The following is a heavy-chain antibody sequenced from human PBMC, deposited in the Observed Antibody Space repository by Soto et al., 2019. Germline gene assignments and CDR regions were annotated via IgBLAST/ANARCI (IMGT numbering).Heavy chain of an antibody. V-gene: IGHV5-51*01. D-gene: IGHD3-16*01. CDR3: AKWGLTARPGQSLAFGGGMDV. Sequence: PGESLKISCESSGYTFANYYIAWVRQMPGKGLEWMGIIHPGDSDTRHSPSFEGQVTISADRSINTAYLQWSSLAASDTAMYYCAKWGLTARPGQSLAFGGGMDVWGQGTAVTVSS. CDR2: IHPGDSDT. J-gene: IGHJ6*02. CDR1: GYTFANYY.